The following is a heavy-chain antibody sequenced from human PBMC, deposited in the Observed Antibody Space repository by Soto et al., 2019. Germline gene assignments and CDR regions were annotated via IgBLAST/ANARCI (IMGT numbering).Heavy chain of an antibody. V-gene: IGHV1-24*01. CDR1: GYTLTELS. Sequence: ASVKVSCKVSGYTLTELSMHWVRQAPGKGLEWMGGFDPEDGETIYAQKFQGRVTMTEDTSTDTAYMELSSLRSEDTAVYYCATADSHSVETERDNERNQFDYWGQGTMVTVST. CDR3: ATADSHSVETERDNERNQFDY. CDR2: FDPEDGET. J-gene: IGHJ4*02. D-gene: IGHD1-1*01.